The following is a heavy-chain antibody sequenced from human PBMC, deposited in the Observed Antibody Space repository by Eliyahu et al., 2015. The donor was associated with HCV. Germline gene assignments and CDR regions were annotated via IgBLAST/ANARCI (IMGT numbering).Heavy chain of an antibody. CDR2: ISWNSGSI. CDR3: AKDMASTMVRGVRVYYYGMDV. D-gene: IGHD3-10*01. Sequence: EVQLVESGGGLVQPGRSLRLSCAASGFTFDDXAMHWFRQAPGKGLEWVSGISWNSGSIGYADSVKGRFTISRDNAKNSLYLQMNSLRAEDTALYYCAKDMASTMVRGVRVYYYGMDVWGQGTTVTVSS. J-gene: IGHJ6*02. CDR1: GFTFDDXA. V-gene: IGHV3-9*01.